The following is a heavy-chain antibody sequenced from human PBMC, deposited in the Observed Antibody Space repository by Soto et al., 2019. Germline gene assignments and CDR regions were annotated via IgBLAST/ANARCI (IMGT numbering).Heavy chain of an antibody. CDR2: IIPIFGTA. D-gene: IGHD2-21*01. CDR1: GGTFSSYA. J-gene: IGHJ4*02. Sequence: QVQLVQSGAEVKKPGSSVKVSCKASGGTFSSYAISWVRQAPGQGLEWMGGIIPIFGTANYAPKFQGRVTITADESTSTAYMELSSLRSVDTAVYYGARARVGMPPVAIFDYWGQGTLVTVSS. CDR3: ARARVGMPPVAIFDY. V-gene: IGHV1-69*12.